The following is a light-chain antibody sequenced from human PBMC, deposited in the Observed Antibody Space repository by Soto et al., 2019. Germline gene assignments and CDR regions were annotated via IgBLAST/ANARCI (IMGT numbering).Light chain of an antibody. Sequence: QPVLTQPASVSGSPGQSITISCTGASSDVGGYDFVSWYQHRPGKAPKLMIYGVSDRPSGVSNRFSGSKSGSTASLTISGLQAEDEADYYCSSYTSSSTLYVFGTGTKLTVL. J-gene: IGLJ1*01. CDR1: SSDVGGYDF. CDR3: SSYTSSSTLYV. CDR2: GVS. V-gene: IGLV2-14*03.